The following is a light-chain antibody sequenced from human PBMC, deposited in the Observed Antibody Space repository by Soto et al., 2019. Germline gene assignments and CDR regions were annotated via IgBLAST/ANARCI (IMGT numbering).Light chain of an antibody. CDR3: QQYGSSPLT. V-gene: IGKV3-20*01. CDR2: GAS. Sequence: MTQSPATLSVSPGERATLSCRANQTVSSNLAWYQQKPGQAPRLLIYGASSRATGIPDRFSGSGSGTDFTLTISRLEPEDFAVYYCQQYGSSPLTFGGGTKVDIK. CDR1: QTVSSN. J-gene: IGKJ4*01.